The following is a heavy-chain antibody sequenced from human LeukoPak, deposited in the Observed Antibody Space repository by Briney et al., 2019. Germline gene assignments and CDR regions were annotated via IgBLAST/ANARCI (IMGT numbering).Heavy chain of an antibody. D-gene: IGHD4/OR15-4a*01. J-gene: IGHJ4*02. CDR3: ARDGGSLDDYGDY. Sequence: GGSLRLSCAASGFTFDDYGMSWVRQAPGKGLESVSGINWHGGSTGYADSVKGRFTISRYNAKNSLYLQMNSLRAEDTALYYCARDGGSLDDYGDYWGQGTLVTVSS. V-gene: IGHV3-20*04. CDR1: GFTFDDYG. CDR2: INWHGGST.